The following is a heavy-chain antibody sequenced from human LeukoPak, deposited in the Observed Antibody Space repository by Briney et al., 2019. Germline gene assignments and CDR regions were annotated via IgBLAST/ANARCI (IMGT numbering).Heavy chain of an antibody. D-gene: IGHD3-22*01. Sequence: GGSLRLSCAASGFTFSGSAMHWVRQASGKGLEWVGRIRSKANSYATAYAASVKGRFTISRDDSKNTAYLQMNSLKTEDTAVYYCTLIRNYYDSSGYVGGAFDIWGQGTMVTVSS. V-gene: IGHV3-73*01. CDR3: TLIRNYYDSSGYVGGAFDI. J-gene: IGHJ3*02. CDR2: IRSKANSYAT. CDR1: GFTFSGSA.